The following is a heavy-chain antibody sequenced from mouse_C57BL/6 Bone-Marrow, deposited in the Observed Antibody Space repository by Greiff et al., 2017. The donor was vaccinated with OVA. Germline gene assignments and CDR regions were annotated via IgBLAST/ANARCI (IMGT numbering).Heavy chain of an antibody. D-gene: IGHD2-10*01. CDR2: ISSGSSTI. CDR1: GFTFSDYG. CDR3: TRPYYGNYYPAMDY. J-gene: IGHJ4*01. Sequence: VKVVESGGGLVKPGGSLKLSCAASGFTFSDYGMHWVRQAPEKGLEWVAYISSGSSTIYYADTVKGRFTISRDNAKNTLFLQMTSLRSEDTAMYYCTRPYYGNYYPAMDYWGQGTSVTVSS. V-gene: IGHV5-17*01.